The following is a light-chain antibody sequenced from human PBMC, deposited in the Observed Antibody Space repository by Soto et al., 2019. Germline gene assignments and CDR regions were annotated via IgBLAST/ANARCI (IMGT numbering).Light chain of an antibody. CDR3: LLHCDGGQAWV. J-gene: IGLJ3*02. V-gene: IGLV7-43*01. Sequence: QAVVTQEPSLTVSPGGTVTLTCASSTGTVTSDYYPKWFQQKPGQAPRALIDDTSNKLSWTPARFSGSLLGGKAALTLSGVQPEDDADYYCLLHCDGGQAWVLGGGTKLTVL. CDR2: DTS. CDR1: TGTVTSDYY.